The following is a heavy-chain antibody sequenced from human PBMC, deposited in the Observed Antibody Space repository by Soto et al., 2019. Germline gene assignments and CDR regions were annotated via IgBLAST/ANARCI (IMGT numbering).Heavy chain of an antibody. CDR2: ISYDGSNI. V-gene: IGHV3-30*18. J-gene: IGHJ6*02. CDR3: AKDRHNCSGGSCYGYYYSYGMDV. CDR1: GFTFNNYG. Sequence: QVQLVESGGGVVQPGRSLRLSCAASGFTFNNYGIHWVRQAPGKGLEWVAVISYDGSNIYYADSVKGRFTISRDNSKNTLYLQMNSLRAADTAVYYCAKDRHNCSGGSCYGYYYSYGMDVWGQGTTVTVSS. D-gene: IGHD2-15*01.